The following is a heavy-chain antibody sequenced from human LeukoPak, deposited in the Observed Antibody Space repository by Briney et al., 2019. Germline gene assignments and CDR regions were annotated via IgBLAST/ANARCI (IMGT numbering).Heavy chain of an antibody. CDR1: GFTLSRNR. CDR2: INSGRTYI. D-gene: IGHD2-2*01. J-gene: IGHJ5*02. Sequence: PGGSLTLSCAAAGFTLSRNRMNWVRQAPGKGLEWVSSINSGRTYIYYADSVKGRFTISRDNAKNSLYLQMNTVRADDTAVYYCARSGPSSTLCFYWFDPWGQGTPVTVSS. CDR3: ARSGPSSTLCFYWFDP. V-gene: IGHV3-21*01.